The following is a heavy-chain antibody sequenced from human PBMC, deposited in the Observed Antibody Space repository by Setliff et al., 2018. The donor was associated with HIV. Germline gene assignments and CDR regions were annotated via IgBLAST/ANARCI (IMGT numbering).Heavy chain of an antibody. CDR1: GYSISSGYY. J-gene: IGHJ3*02. V-gene: IGHV4-38-2*02. CDR2: IYHSGNT. CDR3: ARGTTLNVVPDAFDI. Sequence: SETLSLTCTVTGYSISSGYYWAWIRQPPGKGLEWIVYIYHSGNTYYNPSLKSRVPISVDTSKNQISLSLNSLTAADTVVYYCARGTTLNVVPDAFDIWGQGTMVTVSS. D-gene: IGHD4-17*01.